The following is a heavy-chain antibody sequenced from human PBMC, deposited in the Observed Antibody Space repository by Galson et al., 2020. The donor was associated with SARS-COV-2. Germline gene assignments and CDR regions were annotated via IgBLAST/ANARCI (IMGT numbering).Heavy chain of an antibody. CDR1: GGSISSYY. Sequence: SETLSLTCTVSGGSISSYYWSWIRQPPGKGLEWIGYIYYSGTTNYNPSLKSRVTISVDTSKNQLSLKLSSVTAADTAVYSCARLNSKYYYGMDVWGQGTTVTVSS. V-gene: IGHV4-59*08. CDR3: ARLNSKYYYGMDV. J-gene: IGHJ6*02. CDR2: IYYSGTT.